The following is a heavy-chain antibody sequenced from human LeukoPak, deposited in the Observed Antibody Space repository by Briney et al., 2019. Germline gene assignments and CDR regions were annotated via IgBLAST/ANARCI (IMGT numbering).Heavy chain of an antibody. CDR2: IKQDGSEK. CDR1: GFTFSSYW. Sequence: GGSLRLSCAASGFTFSSYWMSWVRQAPGKGLEWVANIKQDGSEKYYVDSVKGRFTISRDNAKNSLYLQMNSLRAEDTAVYYCARVYVAARYYFDYWGQGTLVTVSS. D-gene: IGHD6-6*01. CDR3: ARVYVAARYYFDY. V-gene: IGHV3-7*01. J-gene: IGHJ4*02.